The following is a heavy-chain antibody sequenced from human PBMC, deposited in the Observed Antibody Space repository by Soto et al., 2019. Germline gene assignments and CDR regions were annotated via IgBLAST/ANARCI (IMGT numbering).Heavy chain of an antibody. CDR3: AKELAVVGANRCGLDT. D-gene: IGHD1-26*01. J-gene: IGHJ5*02. Sequence: GESLSLSCSCSGFIFGGFGIHWVLQPPGKGLEWVAAISNHGRDQYYVDSVKGRFTVSRDNSKNTVYLQMNSLRAEDAAVYHCAKELAVVGANRCGLDTWGRGARVTVSS. CDR2: ISNHGRDQ. V-gene: IGHV3-30*18. CDR1: GFIFGGFG.